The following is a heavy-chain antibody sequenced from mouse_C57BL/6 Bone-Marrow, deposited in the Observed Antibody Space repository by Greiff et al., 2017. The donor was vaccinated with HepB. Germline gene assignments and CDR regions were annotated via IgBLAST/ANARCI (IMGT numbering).Heavy chain of an antibody. CDR1: GFTFSSYA. Sequence: EVQLMESGGGLVKPGGSLKLSCAASGFTFSSYAMSWVRQTPEKRLEWVATISDGGSYTYYPDNVKGRFTISRDNAKNNLYLQMSHLKSEDTAMYYCARGPPSTMVTTSGYWGQGTTLTVSS. V-gene: IGHV5-4*01. D-gene: IGHD2-2*01. CDR3: ARGPPSTMVTTSGY. J-gene: IGHJ2*01. CDR2: ISDGGSYT.